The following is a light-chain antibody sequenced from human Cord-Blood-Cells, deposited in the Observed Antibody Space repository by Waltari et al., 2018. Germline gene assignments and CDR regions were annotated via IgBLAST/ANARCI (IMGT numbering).Light chain of an antibody. CDR2: GAS. V-gene: IGKV3-20*01. CDR3: QQYGSSPPFT. J-gene: IGKJ3*01. Sequence: EIVLTQSPGTLSLSPGERATLSCRASQSVSSSYLAWYQQKPGQAPRPLIYGASSRATGSPDRFSGSGSGTDFTLTISRLEPEDFAVYYCQQYGSSPPFTFGPGTKVDIK. CDR1: QSVSSSY.